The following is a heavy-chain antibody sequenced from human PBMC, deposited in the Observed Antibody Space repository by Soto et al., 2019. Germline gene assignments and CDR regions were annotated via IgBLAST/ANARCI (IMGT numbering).Heavy chain of an antibody. J-gene: IGHJ4*02. CDR2: IYSGGST. D-gene: IGHD1-26*01. CDR3: ARGFRGGSYPYYFDY. V-gene: IGHV3-53*01. Sequence: GGSLRLSCAASGFTVSSNYMSWVRQAPGKGLEWVSVIYSGGSTYYADSVKGRFTISRDNSKNTLYLQMNSLRAEDTAVYYCARGFRGGSYPYYFDYWGQGTLVTVSS. CDR1: GFTVSSNY.